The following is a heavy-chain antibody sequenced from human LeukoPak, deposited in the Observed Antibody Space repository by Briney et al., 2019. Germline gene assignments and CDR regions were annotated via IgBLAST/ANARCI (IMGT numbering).Heavy chain of an antibody. J-gene: IGHJ4*02. CDR1: GYSISSGYY. CDR2: ISPSGRT. CDR3: ALSPQGAAGTWSGLFDY. V-gene: IGHV4-38-2*01. D-gene: IGHD6-13*01. Sequence: SETLSLTRAVSGYSISSGYYWGWIRQPPGKGLEWIGRISPSGRTFYNSSLKSRVTISVDTSKNQFSLKLRSVTAADTAVYYCALSPQGAAGTWSGLFDYWGQGTLVTVPS.